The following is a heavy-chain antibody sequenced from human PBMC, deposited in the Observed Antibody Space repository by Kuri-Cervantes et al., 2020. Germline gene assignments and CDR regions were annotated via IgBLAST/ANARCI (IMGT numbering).Heavy chain of an antibody. J-gene: IGHJ4*02. CDR2: INQDGSKK. Sequence: GESLKISCAASGFTFSSYWMGWVRQAPGKGLEWVANINQDGSKKYYVDSVKGRFTISRDDAKNSLYLQMNSLRAEDTAVYYCARAIGDYAAYWGQGTLVTVSS. D-gene: IGHD4-17*01. CDR3: ARAIGDYAAY. V-gene: IGHV3-7*01. CDR1: GFTFSSYW.